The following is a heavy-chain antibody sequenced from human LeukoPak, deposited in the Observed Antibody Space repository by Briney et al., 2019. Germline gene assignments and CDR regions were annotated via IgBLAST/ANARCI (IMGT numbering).Heavy chain of an antibody. CDR3: ARVETTEGRSWYREFDY. V-gene: IGHV1-2*02. Sequence: SVKLSCKASGYTFTGYHIHWVRQAPGQGLEWMAWINPNSGGTGYAQKFQGRVTTTRDTSISTVYMELSSLRSDDTAMYYCARVETTEGRSWYREFDYWGQGTLVTVSS. CDR1: GYTFTGYH. CDR2: INPNSGGT. D-gene: IGHD6-13*01. J-gene: IGHJ4*02.